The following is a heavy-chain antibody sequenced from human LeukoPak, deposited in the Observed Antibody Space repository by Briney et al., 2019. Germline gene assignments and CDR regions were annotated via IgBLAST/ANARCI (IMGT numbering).Heavy chain of an antibody. CDR3: ARDPFYYGSGSYQNYYFDY. CDR1: GYSISSGYY. Sequence: SETLSLTCAVSGYSISSGYYWGWIRPPPGKGREGIGIIYHSGSTYYNPSLKSRVTISVDTSKNQFSLKLSSVTAADTAVYYCARDPFYYGSGSYQNYYFDYWGQGTLVTVSS. D-gene: IGHD3-10*01. CDR2: IYHSGST. J-gene: IGHJ4*02. V-gene: IGHV4-38-2*02.